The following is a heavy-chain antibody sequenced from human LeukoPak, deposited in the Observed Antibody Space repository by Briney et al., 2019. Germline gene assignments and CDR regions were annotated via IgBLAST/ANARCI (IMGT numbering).Heavy chain of an antibody. CDR3: ARGMRDSSGPVY. V-gene: IGHV3-66*01. CDR2: IYSGGST. J-gene: IGHJ4*02. Sequence: GGSLRLSCAASGFTVSSNYMSWVRQAPGKGLEWVSVIYSGGSTYYADSVKGRFTISRDNSKNTLYLKMNSLRAEDTAVYYCARGMRDSSGPVYWGQGTLVTVSS. CDR1: GFTVSSNY. D-gene: IGHD3-22*01.